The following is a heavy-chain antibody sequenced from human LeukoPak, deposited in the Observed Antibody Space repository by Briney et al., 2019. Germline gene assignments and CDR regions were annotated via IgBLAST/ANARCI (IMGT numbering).Heavy chain of an antibody. Sequence: SETLSLTCTVSLDSTTSNFWSWVRQPPGKGLEWIGEIHRSGSPNYNPSLQSRVTISIDRSRNQIVLELSSVTAADTAVYYCASGTSYHLFGGVIALRRRIDYWGQGTLVTVSS. D-gene: IGHD3-16*02. CDR3: ASGTSYHLFGGVIALRRRIDY. CDR1: LDSTTSNF. CDR2: IHRSGSP. V-gene: IGHV4-4*09. J-gene: IGHJ4*02.